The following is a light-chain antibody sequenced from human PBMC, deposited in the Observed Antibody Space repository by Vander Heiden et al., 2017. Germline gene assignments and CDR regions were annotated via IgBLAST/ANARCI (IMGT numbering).Light chain of an antibody. J-gene: IGKJ2*01. CDR1: QSNNGSY. Sequence: EIVLTQSPGTLSLSPGERATLSCRDSQSNNGSYLAWYQQKHSQAPRLLVNGTTSRATGMPDRFSGSGSGTDFTLTISRLEPEDFAVYYCQQYGSSPLYTFGQGTKLEIK. CDR2: GTT. V-gene: IGKV3-20*01. CDR3: QQYGSSPLYT.